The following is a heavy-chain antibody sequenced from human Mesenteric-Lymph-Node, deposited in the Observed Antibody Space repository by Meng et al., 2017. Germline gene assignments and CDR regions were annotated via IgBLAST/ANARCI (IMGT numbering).Heavy chain of an antibody. V-gene: IGHV3-21*01. CDR1: GFTFSSYS. J-gene: IGHJ4*02. Sequence: GESLKISCAASGFTFSSYSMNWVRQAPGKGLEWVSSISSSSSYIYYADSVKGRFTISRDNAKNSLYLQMNSLRAEDTAVYYCARDEGGYNYFDYWGQETLVTVSS. D-gene: IGHD5-12*01. CDR2: ISSSSSYI. CDR3: ARDEGGYNYFDY.